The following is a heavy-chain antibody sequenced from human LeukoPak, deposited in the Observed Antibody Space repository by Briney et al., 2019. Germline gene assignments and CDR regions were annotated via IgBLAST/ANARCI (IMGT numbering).Heavy chain of an antibody. CDR1: GDSVRSYY. Sequence: SEILSLTCTVSGDSVRSYYWSWIPQPPGQGLEWLGHINDRGSTNYNPSLQGRVTISIDTSKNQFSLKVNSVTAADTAVYYCVRDSRYGSGWFEDGLDFWGQGTTVTVSS. CDR3: VRDSRYGSGWFEDGLDF. D-gene: IGHD6-13*01. V-gene: IGHV4-59*02. J-gene: IGHJ6*02. CDR2: INDRGST.